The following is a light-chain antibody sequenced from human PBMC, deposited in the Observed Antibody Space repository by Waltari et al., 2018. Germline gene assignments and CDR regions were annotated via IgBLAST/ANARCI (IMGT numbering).Light chain of an antibody. J-gene: IGKJ2*01. CDR3: QQYNNWPLYT. CDR2: DAS. CDR1: QSVSNN. Sequence: EAMMTQSPATLSVSPWDRATLSCRASQSVSNNVAWFQQKPGQAPSPLIYDASTRATGVPARFSGSGSGTEFTLTISSLQTEDFAVYYCQQYNNWPLYTFGQGTKLEIK. V-gene: IGKV3-15*01.